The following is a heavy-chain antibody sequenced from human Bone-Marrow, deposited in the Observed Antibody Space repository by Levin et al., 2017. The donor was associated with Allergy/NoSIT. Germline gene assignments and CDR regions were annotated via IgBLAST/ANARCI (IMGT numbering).Heavy chain of an antibody. CDR3: AKDRDSSSWTFYYGMDV. J-gene: IGHJ6*02. CDR1: GITFSSYA. D-gene: IGHD6-13*01. V-gene: IGHV3-23*01. CDR2: ISGRGAST. Sequence: GESLKISCAASGITFSSYAMSWVRQAPGKGLEWISVISGRGASTYADSVKGRFIVSRDNSKNMLYLQMNSLTAEDTAVYYCAKDRDSSSWTFYYGMDVWGPGTTVTVSS.